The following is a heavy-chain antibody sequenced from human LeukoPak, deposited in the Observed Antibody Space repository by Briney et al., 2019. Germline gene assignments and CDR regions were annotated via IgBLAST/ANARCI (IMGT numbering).Heavy chain of an antibody. CDR2: ISSSSSTI. Sequence: GGSLRLSCAASGFTFSSYSMNWVRQAPGKGLEWVSYISSSSSTIYYADSVKGRFTISSDNAKNSLYLQMNSLRDEDTAVYYCARRPYYYDSNLFDYWGQGTLVTVSS. D-gene: IGHD3-22*01. J-gene: IGHJ4*02. CDR3: ARRPYYYDSNLFDY. V-gene: IGHV3-48*02. CDR1: GFTFSSYS.